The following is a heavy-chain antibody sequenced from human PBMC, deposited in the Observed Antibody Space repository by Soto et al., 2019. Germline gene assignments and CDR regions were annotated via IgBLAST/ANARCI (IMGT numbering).Heavy chain of an antibody. Sequence: GASVKVSCKASGYTFTSYGISWVRQAPGQGLEWMGWISAYNGNTNYAQKLQGRVTMTTDTSTSTAYMELRSLRSDDTAVYYCASLTYDFWSGSPSGMDVWGQGTTVTVYS. D-gene: IGHD3-3*01. J-gene: IGHJ6*02. V-gene: IGHV1-18*01. CDR3: ASLTYDFWSGSPSGMDV. CDR1: GYTFTSYG. CDR2: ISAYNGNT.